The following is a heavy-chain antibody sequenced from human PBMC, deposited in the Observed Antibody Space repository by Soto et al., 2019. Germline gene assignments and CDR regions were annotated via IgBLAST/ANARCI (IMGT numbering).Heavy chain of an antibody. CDR1: GGTFSSYA. D-gene: IGHD5-18*01. V-gene: IGHV1-69*01. Sequence: QVQPVQSGAEVKKPGSSVKVSCKASGGTFSSYAISWVRQAPGQGLEWMGGIIPIFGTANYAQKFQGRVTITADESTSTAYMELSSLRSEDTAVYYCARSAVDTAKRPPYNWFDPWGQGTLVTVSS. CDR2: IIPIFGTA. CDR3: ARSAVDTAKRPPYNWFDP. J-gene: IGHJ5*02.